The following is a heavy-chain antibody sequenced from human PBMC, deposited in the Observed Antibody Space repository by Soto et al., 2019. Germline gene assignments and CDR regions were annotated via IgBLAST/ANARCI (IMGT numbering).Heavy chain of an antibody. Sequence: GASVKVSCKASGYTFTSYGISWVRQAPGQGLEWMGWISAYNGNTNYAQKLQGRVTMTTDTSTSTAYMELRSLRSDDTAVYYCARDSGIAVAEMAFDIWGQGTMVTVSS. J-gene: IGHJ3*02. V-gene: IGHV1-18*01. D-gene: IGHD6-19*01. CDR2: ISAYNGNT. CDR1: GYTFTSYG. CDR3: ARDSGIAVAEMAFDI.